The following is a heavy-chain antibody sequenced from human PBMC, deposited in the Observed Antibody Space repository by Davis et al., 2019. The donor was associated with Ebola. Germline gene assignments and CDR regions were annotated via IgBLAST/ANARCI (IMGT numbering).Heavy chain of an antibody. CDR3: ASSAMVQGVVDY. Sequence: GSLRLSCTVSGGSISSYYWGWIRQPPGKGLEWIGSIYYSGSTYYNPSLKSRVTISVDTSKNQFSLKLSSVTAADTAVYYCASSAMVQGVVDYWGQGTLVTVSS. V-gene: IGHV4-39*01. J-gene: IGHJ4*02. D-gene: IGHD3-10*01. CDR1: GGSISSYY. CDR2: IYYSGST.